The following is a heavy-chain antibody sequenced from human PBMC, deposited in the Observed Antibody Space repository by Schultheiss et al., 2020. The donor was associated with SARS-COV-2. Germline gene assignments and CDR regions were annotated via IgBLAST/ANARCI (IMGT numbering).Heavy chain of an antibody. V-gene: IGHV3-21*01. Sequence: GGSLRLSCTASGFTFSSYSMNWVRQAPGKGLEWVSSISSSSSYIYYADSVKGRFTISRDNSQNTLFLQLNSLRTEDTALYYCAKDFVGYSSGWYVFDYWGQGTLVTVSS. CDR1: GFTFSSYS. CDR3: AKDFVGYSSGWYVFDY. D-gene: IGHD6-19*01. J-gene: IGHJ4*02. CDR2: ISSSSSYI.